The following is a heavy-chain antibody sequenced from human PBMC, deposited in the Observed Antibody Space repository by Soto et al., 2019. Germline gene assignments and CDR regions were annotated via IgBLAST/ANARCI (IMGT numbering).Heavy chain of an antibody. D-gene: IGHD2-2*01. CDR2: ISHSGST. CDR1: GGSVSSAMW. Sequence: PSETLSLTCAVPGGSVSSAMWWSWVRQPPGKGLEWIGEISHSGSTDYNPTLRTRITISLDKSRNQISLELNSVTVADTAVYYCASKTVVVPGQFWGQGTLVTVSS. CDR3: ASKTVVVPGQF. J-gene: IGHJ4*02. V-gene: IGHV4-4*02.